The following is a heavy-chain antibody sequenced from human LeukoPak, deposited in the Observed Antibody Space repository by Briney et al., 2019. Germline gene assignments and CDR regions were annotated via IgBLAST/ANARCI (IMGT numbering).Heavy chain of an antibody. Sequence: PGGPLRLSCAASGFTFSSYAMSWVRQAPGKGLEWVSAISGSGGSTYYADSVKGRFTISRDNSKNTLYLQMNSLRAEDTAVYYCAKDATPGIAAVRGYFDYWGQGTLVTVSS. V-gene: IGHV3-23*01. CDR1: GFTFSSYA. D-gene: IGHD6-13*01. CDR2: ISGSGGST. J-gene: IGHJ4*02. CDR3: AKDATPGIAAVRGYFDY.